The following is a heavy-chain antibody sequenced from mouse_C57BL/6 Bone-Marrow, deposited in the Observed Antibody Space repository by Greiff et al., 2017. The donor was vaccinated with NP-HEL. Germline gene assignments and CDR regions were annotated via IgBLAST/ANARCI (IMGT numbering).Heavy chain of an antibody. J-gene: IGHJ3*01. D-gene: IGHD2-4*01. Sequence: VQLQQSGAELVRPGASVKLSCTASGFNIKDDYMHWVKQRPEQGLEWIGWIDPENGDTEYASKFQGKATITADTSSNTAYLQLSSLTSEDTAVYYCTTGGLRDRFAYWGQGTLVTVSA. CDR3: TTGGLRDRFAY. CDR1: GFNIKDDY. CDR2: IDPENGDT. V-gene: IGHV14-4*01.